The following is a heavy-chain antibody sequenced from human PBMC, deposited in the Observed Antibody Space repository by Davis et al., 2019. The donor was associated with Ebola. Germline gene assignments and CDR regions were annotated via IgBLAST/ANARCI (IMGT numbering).Heavy chain of an antibody. CDR3: ARDQGGRYYYYGMDV. D-gene: IGHD3-16*01. J-gene: IGHJ6*02. CDR2: INPNSGGT. V-gene: IGHV1-2*04. Sequence: ASVKVSCKASGYTFTGYYMNWVRQAPGQGLEWMGWINPNSGGTNYAQKFQGWVTMTTETSTSTAYMELRSLRSDDTAVYYCARDQGGRYYYYGMDVWGQGTTVTVSS. CDR1: GYTFTGYY.